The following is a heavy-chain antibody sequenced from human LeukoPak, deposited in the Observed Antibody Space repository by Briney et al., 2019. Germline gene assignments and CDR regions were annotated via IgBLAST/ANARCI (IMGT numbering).Heavy chain of an antibody. D-gene: IGHD1-1*01. Sequence: PGGSLRLSCAASGFTFSSFGMHWVRQAPGKGLVWVSRINSDGSSTSYADSVKGRFTISRDNAKNTLYLQMNSLRAEDTAVYYCAKGGWGTGNDYWGQGTLVTVSS. J-gene: IGHJ4*02. CDR2: INSDGSST. CDR3: AKGGWGTGNDY. CDR1: GFTFSSFG. V-gene: IGHV3-74*01.